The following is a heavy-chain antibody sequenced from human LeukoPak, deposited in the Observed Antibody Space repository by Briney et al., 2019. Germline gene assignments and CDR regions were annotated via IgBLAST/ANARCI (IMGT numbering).Heavy chain of an antibody. V-gene: IGHV3-23*01. CDR3: ARDPGYSSSSDWFDP. CDR2: ISGSGGST. Sequence: GRSLRLSCAASGFTFSSYAIHWVRQAPGKGLEWVSAISGSGGSTYYADSVKGRFTTSRDNSKNTLYLQMNSLRAEDTAVYYCARDPGYSSSSDWFDPWGQGTLVTVSS. CDR1: GFTFSSYA. J-gene: IGHJ5*02. D-gene: IGHD6-6*01.